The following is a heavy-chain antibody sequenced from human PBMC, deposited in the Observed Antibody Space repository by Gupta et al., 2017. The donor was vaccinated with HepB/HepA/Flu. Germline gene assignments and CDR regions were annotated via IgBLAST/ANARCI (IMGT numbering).Heavy chain of an antibody. V-gene: IGHV1-2*02. CDR3: AKGAQEIVVVPAAPYFDY. D-gene: IGHD2-2*01. J-gene: IGHJ4*02. Sequence: QVLLVQSGAEVKKPGASVKVYCKASGYTFTAYYMYRVRPAPGTGSEWLGGVTPSRVNTNLAKKLQGRGTMTRGASIGTAYRERRGLRSDDKAVYYWAKGAQEIVVVPAAPYFDYWGQGKLVAVSS. CDR2: VTPSRVNT. CDR1: GYTFTAYY.